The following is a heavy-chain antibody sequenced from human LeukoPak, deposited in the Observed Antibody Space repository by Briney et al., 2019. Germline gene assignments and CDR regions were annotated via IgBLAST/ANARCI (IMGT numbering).Heavy chain of an antibody. V-gene: IGHV3-21*01. D-gene: IGHD7-27*01. CDR2: IISSSSYI. J-gene: IGHJ4*02. CDR1: GFTFRSYS. Sequence: GGSLRLSCAASGFTFRSYSMNWVRQAPGKGLEWVSSIISSSSYIYYADSVKGGFTISRDNAKNSLYLQMNSLRAEDTAVYYCASPLTGPDYWGQGTLVTVSS. CDR3: ASPLTGPDY.